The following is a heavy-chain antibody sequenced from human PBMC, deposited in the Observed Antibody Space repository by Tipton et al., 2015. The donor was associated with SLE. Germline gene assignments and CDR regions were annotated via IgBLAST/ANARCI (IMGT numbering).Heavy chain of an antibody. D-gene: IGHD3-16*01. J-gene: IGHJ4*02. CDR3: ARRKWGAFDY. CDR1: GGSISSRDYH. V-gene: IGHV4-39*07. CDR2: IYYSGST. Sequence: TLSLTCTVSGGSISSRDYHWGWIRQPPGKGLEWIGNIYYSGSTYHNPSLKSRVTISVDTSKNQFSLKLSSVTAADTAVYYCARRKWGAFDYWGQGTLVTVSS.